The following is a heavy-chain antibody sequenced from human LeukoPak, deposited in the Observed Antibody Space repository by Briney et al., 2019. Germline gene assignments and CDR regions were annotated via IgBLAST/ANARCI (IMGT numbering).Heavy chain of an antibody. Sequence: GGSLRLSCAASGFTFSSYWMSWVRQAPGKGLEWVANIKQDGSEKNYVDSVKGRFTIFRDNAKNSLYLQMNSLRAEDTAVYYCAKDLYRRYDSSGYYGPYFDYWGQGTLVTVSS. CDR2: IKQDGSEK. CDR1: GFTFSSYW. CDR3: AKDLYRRYDSSGYYGPYFDY. D-gene: IGHD3-22*01. J-gene: IGHJ4*02. V-gene: IGHV3-7*01.